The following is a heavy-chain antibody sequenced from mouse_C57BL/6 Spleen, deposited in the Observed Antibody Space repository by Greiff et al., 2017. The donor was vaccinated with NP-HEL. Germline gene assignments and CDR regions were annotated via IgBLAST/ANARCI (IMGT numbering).Heavy chain of an antibody. CDR1: GYTFTSYW. CDR2: IDPSDSYT. J-gene: IGHJ2*01. D-gene: IGHD1-1*01. CDR3: ARSPSSPYFDY. V-gene: IGHV1-69*01. Sequence: QVQLKQPGAELVMPGASVKLSCKASGYTFTSYWMHWVKQRPGQGLEWIGEIDPSDSYTNYNQKFKGKSTLTVDKSSSTAYMQRSSLTSEDSAVYYCARSPSSPYFDYWGQGTTLTVSS.